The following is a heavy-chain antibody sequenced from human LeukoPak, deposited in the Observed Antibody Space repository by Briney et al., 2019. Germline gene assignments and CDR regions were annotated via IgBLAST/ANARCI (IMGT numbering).Heavy chain of an antibody. CDR3: ARAGTDEPDYYYYMDV. CDR2: IIPILGIA. J-gene: IGHJ6*03. Sequence: GASVKVSCKASGGTFSSYAISWVRQAPGQGLEWMGRIIPILGIANYAQKFQGRVTITADKSTSTAYMELSSLRSEDTAVYYCARAGTDEPDYYYYMDVWGKGTTVTVSS. D-gene: IGHD3-10*01. V-gene: IGHV1-69*04. CDR1: GGTFSSYA.